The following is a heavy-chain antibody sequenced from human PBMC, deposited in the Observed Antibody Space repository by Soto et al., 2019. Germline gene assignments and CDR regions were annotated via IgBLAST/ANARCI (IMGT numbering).Heavy chain of an antibody. V-gene: IGHV4-31*03. D-gene: IGHD1-26*01. CDR2: TYHRGTT. J-gene: IGHJ5*02. Sequence: SETLSLTCTVSGGSISTGGHYWNWIRQYPGKGLDWIGYTYHRGTTSYSPSLKSRVTISIDTSKNQFSLKLTSVTAADTAVYYCARDSTVIVGANSGFDPWGQGTLVTVSS. CDR3: ARDSTVIVGANSGFDP. CDR1: GGSISTGGHY.